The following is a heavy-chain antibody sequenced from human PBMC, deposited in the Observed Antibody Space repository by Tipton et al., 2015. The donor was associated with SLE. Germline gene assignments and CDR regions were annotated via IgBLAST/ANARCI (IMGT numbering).Heavy chain of an antibody. CDR2: INWSGGRT. CDR3: ARIWAASDRVFDY. Sequence: SLRLSCAASGFTFDDYDMSWVRQVRGKGLEWVAAINWSGGRTEYADSVKGRFTISRDNAKKSLYLEMNGLRVEDTALYYCARIWAASDRVFDYWGQGTLVTVSS. D-gene: IGHD2-15*01. J-gene: IGHJ4*02. CDR1: GFTFDDYD. V-gene: IGHV3-20*04.